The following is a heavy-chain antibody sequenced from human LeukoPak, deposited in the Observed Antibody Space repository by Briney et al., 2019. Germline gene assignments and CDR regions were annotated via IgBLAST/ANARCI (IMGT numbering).Heavy chain of an antibody. CDR2: INHSGST. D-gene: IGHD2-15*01. J-gene: IGHJ4*02. Sequence: SETLSLICAVYGGSFRGYYWSWIRQPPGKGLEWIGEINHSGSTNYNPSLKSRVTISVDTSKNQFSLELSSVTAADTAVYYCARAEYCSGGSCYGYWGQGTLVTVSS. CDR3: ARAEYCSGGSCYGY. V-gene: IGHV4-34*01. CDR1: GGSFRGYY.